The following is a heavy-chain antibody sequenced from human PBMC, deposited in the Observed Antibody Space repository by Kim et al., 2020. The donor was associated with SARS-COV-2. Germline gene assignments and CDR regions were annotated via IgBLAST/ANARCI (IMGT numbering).Heavy chain of an antibody. Sequence: GGSLRLSCAASGFTVSSNYMSWARQAPGKGLEWVSVIYSGGSTYYADSVKGRFTISRHNSKNTLYLQMNSLRTEDSAVYYCTTECGGDCPNFDYWGQGTLVTVSS. CDR3: TTECGGDCPNFDY. V-gene: IGHV3-53*04. D-gene: IGHD2-21*02. CDR1: GFTVSSNY. CDR2: IYSGGST. J-gene: IGHJ4*02.